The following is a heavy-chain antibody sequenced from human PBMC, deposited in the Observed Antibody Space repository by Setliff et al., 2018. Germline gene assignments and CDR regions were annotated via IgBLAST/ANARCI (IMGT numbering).Heavy chain of an antibody. D-gene: IGHD1-1*01. CDR1: GGSISGASIRSYY. Sequence: LSLTCTVSGGSISGASIRSYYWSWIRQPPGKGLAFIGYVYYSGTTNYDPSLKIRVTISVDTSKNQFSLKLMSVPAADTAVYYCARTGPYRYFDYWGQGTRVTVSS. CDR3: ARTGPYRYFDY. CDR2: VYYSGTT. V-gene: IGHV4-59*12. J-gene: IGHJ4*02.